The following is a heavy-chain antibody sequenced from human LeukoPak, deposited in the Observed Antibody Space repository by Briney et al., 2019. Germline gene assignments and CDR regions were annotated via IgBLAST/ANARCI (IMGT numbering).Heavy chain of an antibody. CDR1: GFTFSSYG. J-gene: IGHJ4*02. V-gene: IGHV3-30*18. CDR3: AKAGQNSGWSTYFDY. Sequence: GGSLRLSCAASGFTFSSYGMHWVRQAPGKGLEWVAVISYDGSNKYYADSVKARFTISRDNSKNTLYLQMNSLRAEDTAVYYCAKAGQNSGWSTYFDYWGQGTLVTVSS. D-gene: IGHD6-19*01. CDR2: ISYDGSNK.